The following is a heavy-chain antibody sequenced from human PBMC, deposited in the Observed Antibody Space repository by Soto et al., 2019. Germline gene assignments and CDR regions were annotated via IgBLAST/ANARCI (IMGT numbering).Heavy chain of an antibody. CDR3: ARDPSSRFPNFDY. CDR2: ISSSSSYI. CDR1: GFTFSSYS. J-gene: IGHJ4*02. Sequence: GGSLRLSCAASGFTFSSYSMNWVRQAPGKGLEWVSSISSSSSYIYYADSVKGRFTISRDNAKNSLYLQMNSLRAEDTAVYYCARDPSSRFPNFDYWGQGTLVTVSS. V-gene: IGHV3-21*01. D-gene: IGHD2-2*01.